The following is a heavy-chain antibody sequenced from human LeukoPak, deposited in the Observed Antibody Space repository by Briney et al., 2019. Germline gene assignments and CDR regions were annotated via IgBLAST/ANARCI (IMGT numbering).Heavy chain of an antibody. CDR2: INPSGGST. V-gene: IGHV1-46*01. J-gene: IGHJ4*02. CDR1: GYSFTSYY. Sequence: GASVKVSCKASGYSFTSYYMHWVRQAPGQGLEWMGVINPSGGSTNYAQKVQGRVTMTTDTSTSTAYMEVRSLRSDDTAVYYCARGDYGDYWGQGTLVTVSS. CDR3: ARGDYGDY.